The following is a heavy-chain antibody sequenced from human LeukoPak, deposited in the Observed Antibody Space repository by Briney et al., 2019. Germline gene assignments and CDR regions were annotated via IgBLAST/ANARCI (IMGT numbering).Heavy chain of an antibody. CDR2: IYNSGST. CDR3: AAEEIVIVPTATNSYFDT. CDR1: GGSISSYY. Sequence: PSETLSLTCTVSGGSISSYYWTWIRQAPGKGLEWIGYIYNSGSTHFNPSLKSRVTMSDDTSKNQFSLRLSSVTAADTAVYYCAAEEIVIVPTATNSYFDTWGQGILVTVSS. D-gene: IGHD2-2*01. J-gene: IGHJ4*02. V-gene: IGHV4-4*09.